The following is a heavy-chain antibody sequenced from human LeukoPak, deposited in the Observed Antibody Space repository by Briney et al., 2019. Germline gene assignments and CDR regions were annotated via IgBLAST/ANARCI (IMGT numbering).Heavy chain of an antibody. CDR2: IKQDGSEK. V-gene: IGHV3-7*01. CDR1: GFTFSSYW. J-gene: IGHJ4*02. D-gene: IGHD6-13*01. CDR3: ATSAAGFDY. Sequence: GXSLRLSCAASGFTFSSYWMSWVRQAPGKGLEWVANIKQDGSEKYYVDSVKGRFTISRDNAKNSLYLQMNSLRDEDTALYYCATSAAGFDYWGQGTLVTVSS.